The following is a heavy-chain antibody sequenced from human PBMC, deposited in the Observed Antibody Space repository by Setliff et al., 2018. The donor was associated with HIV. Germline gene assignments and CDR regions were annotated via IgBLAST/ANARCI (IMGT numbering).Heavy chain of an antibody. CDR1: GFIFSSYS. V-gene: IGHV3-21*01. CDR3: ATLGRGVQLWYPAGFDF. J-gene: IGHJ4*02. CDR2: ISSSSSYI. D-gene: IGHD3-10*01. Sequence: SLKISCAASGFIFSSYSMNWVRQAPGKGLEWVSSISSSSSYIYYADSVKGRFTISRDNAKNSLNLQMNSLRAEDTAVYYCATLGRGVQLWYPAGFDFWGQGTLVTVSS.